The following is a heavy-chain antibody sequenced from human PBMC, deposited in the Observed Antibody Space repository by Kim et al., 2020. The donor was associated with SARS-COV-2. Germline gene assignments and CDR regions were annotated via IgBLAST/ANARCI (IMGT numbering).Heavy chain of an antibody. CDR2: ISGSGGST. D-gene: IGHD3-10*01. CDR1: GFTFSSYA. Sequence: GGSLRLSCAASGFTFSSYAMSWVRQAPGKGLEWVSAISGSGGSTYYADSVKGRFTISRDNSKNTLYLQMNSLRAEDTAVYYCAKGTGYYYGSGPDYWGQGTLVTVSS. CDR3: AKGTGYYYGSGPDY. J-gene: IGHJ4*02. V-gene: IGHV3-23*01.